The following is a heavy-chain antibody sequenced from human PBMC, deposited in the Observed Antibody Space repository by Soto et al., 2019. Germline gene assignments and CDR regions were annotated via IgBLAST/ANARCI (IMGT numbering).Heavy chain of an antibody. Sequence: QLQLQESGPGLVKPSETLSLTCTVSGGSISSSSYYWGWIRQPPGKGLEWIGSIYYSGSTYYNPSLKSRVTISVDTSKNQFSLKLSSVTAADTAVYYCARRPTRKLVVDYWGQGTLVTVSS. CDR3: ARRPTRKLVVDY. CDR1: GGSISSSSYY. D-gene: IGHD1-26*01. J-gene: IGHJ4*02. V-gene: IGHV4-39*01. CDR2: IYYSGST.